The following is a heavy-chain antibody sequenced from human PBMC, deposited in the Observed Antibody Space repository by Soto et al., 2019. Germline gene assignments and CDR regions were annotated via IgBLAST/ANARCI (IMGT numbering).Heavy chain of an antibody. V-gene: IGHV4-34*01. Sequence: SETLSLTCAVYGGSFSGYYWSWIRQPPGKGLEWIGEINHSGSTNYNPSLKSRVTISVDTSKNQFSLKLSSVTAADTAVYYCARGRGSSSAFYYYYGMDVWGQGTTVTVSS. J-gene: IGHJ6*02. CDR2: INHSGST. CDR3: ARGRGSSSAFYYYYGMDV. CDR1: GGSFSGYY. D-gene: IGHD6-6*01.